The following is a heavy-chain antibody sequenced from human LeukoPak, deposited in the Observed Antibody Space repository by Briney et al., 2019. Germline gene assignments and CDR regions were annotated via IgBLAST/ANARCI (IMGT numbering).Heavy chain of an antibody. CDR1: GVSISYYF. D-gene: IGHD2-21*01. CDR3: ARTHCGGGSCDTFDP. J-gene: IGHJ5*02. V-gene: IGHV4-4*07. Sequence: SATLSLTCNVFGVSISYYFWSWLRQPAGKGLEGIGRFYASGTTYYNPSLRSRVTLSMDTSKNHFSLKLTSVTAADTAVYYCARTHCGGGSCDTFDPWGQGTLVTVSS. CDR2: FYASGTT.